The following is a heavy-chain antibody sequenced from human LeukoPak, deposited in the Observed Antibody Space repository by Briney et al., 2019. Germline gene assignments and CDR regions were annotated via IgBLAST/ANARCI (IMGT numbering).Heavy chain of an antibody. V-gene: IGHV3-7*03. CDR2: IKQDGSEK. CDR1: GFTFSSSW. Sequence: PGGSLRLSCVASGFTFSSSWMSWVRQAPGKELEWVANIKQDGSEKSYVESVRGRFTISRDNAKNSPYLQLNSLRAEDTALYYCARDNPPDYWGQGTLVTVSS. CDR3: ARDNPPDY. J-gene: IGHJ4*02.